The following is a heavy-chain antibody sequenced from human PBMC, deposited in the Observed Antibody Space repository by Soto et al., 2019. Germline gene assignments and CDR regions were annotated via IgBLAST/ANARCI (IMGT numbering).Heavy chain of an antibody. J-gene: IGHJ4*02. D-gene: IGHD1-7*01. V-gene: IGHV3-23*01. Sequence: GGSLRLSCADSGFTFSSYGLTWVRQAPGKGLELVSFSSATGAGTYYADSVKGRFTISRDNSKYTLYLQMTSLRADDTAVYYCAKDRRAGGNSGFYSDFWGQGALVTVSS. CDR1: GFTFSSYG. CDR2: SSATGAGT. CDR3: AKDRRAGGNSGFYSDF.